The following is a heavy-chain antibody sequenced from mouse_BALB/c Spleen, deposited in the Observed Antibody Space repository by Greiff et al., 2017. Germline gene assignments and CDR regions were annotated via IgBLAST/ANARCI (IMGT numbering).Heavy chain of an antibody. D-gene: IGHD3-3*01. J-gene: IGHJ1*01. CDR1: GFTFSSYG. CDR3: ARQTGTVDV. V-gene: IGHV5-6*02. CDR2: ISSGGSYT. Sequence: DVKLVESGGDLVKPGGSLKLSCAASGFTFSSYGMSWVRQTPDKRLEWVATISSGGSYTYYPDSVKGRFTISRDNAKNTLYLQMSSLKSEDTAMYYCARQTGTVDVWGAGTTVTVSS.